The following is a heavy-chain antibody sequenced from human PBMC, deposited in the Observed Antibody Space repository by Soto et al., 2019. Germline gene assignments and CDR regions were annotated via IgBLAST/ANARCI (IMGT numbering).Heavy chain of an antibody. CDR1: GYTFTGYY. V-gene: IGHV1-2*04. Sequence: ASVKVSCKASGYTFTGYYMHWVRQAPGQGLEWMGWINPNSGGTNYAQKFQGWVTMTRDTSISTAYMELSRLRSDDTAVYYCARERDSSGYYYGYWGQGTLVTVSS. D-gene: IGHD3-22*01. CDR3: ARERDSSGYYYGY. J-gene: IGHJ4*02. CDR2: INPNSGGT.